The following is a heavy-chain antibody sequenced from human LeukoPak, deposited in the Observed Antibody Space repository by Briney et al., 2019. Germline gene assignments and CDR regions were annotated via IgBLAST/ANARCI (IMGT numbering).Heavy chain of an antibody. CDR3: ARAWGSYSGYDQNWFDP. CDR2: IYTNGST. Sequence: SETLSLTCTVSGGSTSSYYWSWIRQPAGKGLEWIGHIYTNGSTKYKSSLKSRVTMSVDTTKNQLSLKLSSVTAADTAVYYCARAWGSYSGYDQNWFDPWGQGTLVTVSS. D-gene: IGHD5-12*01. CDR1: GGSTSSYY. V-gene: IGHV4-4*07. J-gene: IGHJ5*02.